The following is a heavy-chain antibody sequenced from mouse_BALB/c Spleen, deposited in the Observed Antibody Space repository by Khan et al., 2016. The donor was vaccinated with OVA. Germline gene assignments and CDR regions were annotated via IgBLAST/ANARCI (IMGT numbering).Heavy chain of an antibody. CDR2: INTGGIYT. V-gene: IGHV5-6*01. Sequence: EVELVESGGDLVKPGGSLKLSCAASGFTFSTYGMSWVRQTPDKRLEWVATINTGGIYTYYPDSVKGRFTISRDNAKNTLYLQMSSLKSENTAMYYCAGRAYYYNSEGFAYWGQGTLVTGSA. D-gene: IGHD1-1*01. J-gene: IGHJ3*01. CDR3: AGRAYYYNSEGFAY. CDR1: GFTFSTYG.